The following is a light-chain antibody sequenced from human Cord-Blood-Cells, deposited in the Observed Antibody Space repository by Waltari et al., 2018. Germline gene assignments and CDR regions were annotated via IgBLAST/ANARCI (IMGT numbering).Light chain of an antibody. CDR1: SSNIGAGHD. V-gene: IGLV1-40*01. Sequence: QSVLTQPPSVSGAPGQRVTIPCTGSSSNIGAGHDVHWYQQLPGTAPKLLIYGNSNRPSGVPDRFSGSKSGTSASLAITGLQAEDEADYYCQSYDSSLNWVFGGGTKLTVL. J-gene: IGLJ3*02. CDR2: GNS. CDR3: QSYDSSLNWV.